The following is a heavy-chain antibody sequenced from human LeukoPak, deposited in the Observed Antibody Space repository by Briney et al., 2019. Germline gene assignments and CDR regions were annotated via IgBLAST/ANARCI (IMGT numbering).Heavy chain of an antibody. CDR3: ARESFQAFDI. J-gene: IGHJ3*02. CDR2: IYCIGIT. Sequence: SETLSLTCTVSGGSVSSYYWSWVRQPPGKGLEYIGYIYCIGITNYIPSLKSRVTILVDTSKNQFSLELSSVTAADTAIYYCARESFQAFDIWGQGTLVTVSS. V-gene: IGHV4-59*02. D-gene: IGHD1-26*01. CDR1: GGSVSSYY.